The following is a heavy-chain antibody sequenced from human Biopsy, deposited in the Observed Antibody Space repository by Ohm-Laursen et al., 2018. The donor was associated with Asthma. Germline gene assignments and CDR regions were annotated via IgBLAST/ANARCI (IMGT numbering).Heavy chain of an antibody. V-gene: IGHV4-39*01. D-gene: IGHD2-15*01. J-gene: IGHJ4*02. CDR3: ARLRIRPYYFDY. CDR2: IYYGGST. CDR1: GGSISSSNYY. Sequence: SDTLSLTCTVSGGSISSSNYYWGWIRQPPGKGLEWIGNIYYGGSTYYSPSLKSRITISVDTSKKQSSLKLSSVTAADTAVYYCARLRIRPYYFDYWGRGTLVTVSS.